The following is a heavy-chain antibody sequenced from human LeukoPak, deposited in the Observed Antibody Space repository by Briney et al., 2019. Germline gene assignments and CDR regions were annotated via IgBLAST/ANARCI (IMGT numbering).Heavy chain of an antibody. CDR3: AREGVNDYGDYGTEYFQH. Sequence: PGGSLRLSCAASGFTFSSYAMSWVRQAPGKGLEWVSAISGSGGSTYYADSVKGRFTISRDNSKNTLYLQMNSLRAEDTAVYYCAREGVNDYGDYGTEYFQHWGQGTLVTVSS. V-gene: IGHV3-23*01. D-gene: IGHD4-17*01. J-gene: IGHJ1*01. CDR1: GFTFSSYA. CDR2: ISGSGGST.